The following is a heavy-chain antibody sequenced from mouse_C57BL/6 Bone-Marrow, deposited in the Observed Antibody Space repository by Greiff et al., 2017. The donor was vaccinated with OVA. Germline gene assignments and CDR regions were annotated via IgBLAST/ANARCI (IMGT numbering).Heavy chain of an antibody. CDR3: ARSLLYYYGSSYWCAY. V-gene: IGHV1-50*01. CDR2: IDPSDSYT. CDR1: GYTFTSYW. Sequence: QVQLQQPGAELVKPGASVKLSCKASGYTFTSYWMQWVKQRPGQGLEWIGEIDPSDSYTNYNQKFKGKATLTVDTSSSTAYMQLSSLTSEDSAVYYCARSLLYYYGSSYWCAYWGQGTLVTVSA. J-gene: IGHJ3*01. D-gene: IGHD1-1*01.